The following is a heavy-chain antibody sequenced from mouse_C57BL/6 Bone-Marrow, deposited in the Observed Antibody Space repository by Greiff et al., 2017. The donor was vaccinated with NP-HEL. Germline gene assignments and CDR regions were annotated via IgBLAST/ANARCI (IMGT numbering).Heavy chain of an antibody. J-gene: IGHJ4*01. CDR1: GYTFTSYW. V-gene: IGHV1-61*01. CDR2: IYPSDSET. Sequence: QVQLQQPGAELVRPGSSVKLSCKASGYTFTSYWMDWVKQRPGQGLEWIGNIYPSDSETHYNQKFKDKATLTVDKSSSTAYMQLSSLTSEDSAVYYCAKGSNPYYYAMDYWGQGTSVTVSS. CDR3: AKGSNPYYYAMDY. D-gene: IGHD2-5*01.